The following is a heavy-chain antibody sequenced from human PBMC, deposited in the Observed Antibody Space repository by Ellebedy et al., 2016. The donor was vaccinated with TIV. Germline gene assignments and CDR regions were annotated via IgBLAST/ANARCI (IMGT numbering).Heavy chain of an antibody. CDR1: GFTFTSSA. Sequence: AASVKVSCQASGFTFTSSAVQGVRQARGQRLEWIGWIVVGSGNTNYEQKVQERVTITRDMSTSTAYMEMSSLRSEDTALYYCAADGSMVRGVGGLVDYWGQGTLVTVSS. CDR3: AADGSMVRGVGGLVDY. CDR2: IVVGSGNT. J-gene: IGHJ4*02. V-gene: IGHV1-58*01. D-gene: IGHD3-10*01.